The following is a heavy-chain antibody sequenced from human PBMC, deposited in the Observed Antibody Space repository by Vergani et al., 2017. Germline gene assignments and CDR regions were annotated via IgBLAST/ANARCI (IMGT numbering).Heavy chain of an antibody. CDR1: GGSFSGYY. V-gene: IGHV4-59*10. D-gene: IGHD6-6*01. Sequence: QVQLQQWGAGLLKPSETLSLTCAVYGGSFSGYYWSWIRQPAGKGLEWIGRIYTSGSTNYNPSLKSRVTISVDTSKNQFSLKLSSVTAADTAVYYCARDGSSSSYFDYWGQGTLVTVSS. CDR3: ARDGSSSSYFDY. J-gene: IGHJ4*02. CDR2: IYTSGST.